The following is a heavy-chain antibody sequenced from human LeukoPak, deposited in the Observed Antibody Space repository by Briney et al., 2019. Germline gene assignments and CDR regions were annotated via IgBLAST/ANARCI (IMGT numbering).Heavy chain of an antibody. CDR1: GGSFSGYY. V-gene: IGHV4-34*01. Sequence: SETXSLTCAVYGGSFSGYYWSWVRQPPGKGLEWIGEINHSGSTNYNPSLRSRGTISVEKSKNQFSLKLSSVTAADTAVYYCARDGDYGDGNYWGQGTLVTVSS. D-gene: IGHD4-17*01. CDR2: INHSGST. J-gene: IGHJ4*02. CDR3: ARDGDYGDGNY.